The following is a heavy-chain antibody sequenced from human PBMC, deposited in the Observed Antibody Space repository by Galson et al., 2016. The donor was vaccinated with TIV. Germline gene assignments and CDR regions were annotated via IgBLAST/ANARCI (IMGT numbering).Heavy chain of an antibody. Sequence: SVKVSCKASGDTFTSYPFNWVGQAPGQGLEWMGGIIPLFGTANYAQKFQGRVTVTADESTSTVYLDLSSLRSEDTAVYYCAKDRNTALDTYHYYYGMDVWGQGTTVTVSS. CDR3: AKDRNTALDTYHYYYGMDV. D-gene: IGHD5-18*01. J-gene: IGHJ6*02. V-gene: IGHV1-69*13. CDR2: IIPLFGTA. CDR1: GDTFTSYP.